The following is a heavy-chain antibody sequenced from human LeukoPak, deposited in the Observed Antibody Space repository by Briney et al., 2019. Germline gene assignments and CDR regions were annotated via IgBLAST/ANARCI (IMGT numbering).Heavy chain of an antibody. CDR3: ARSPYYDILTGYSASWAYYYYYYYMDV. V-gene: IGHV4-61*02. CDR1: GGSISSGSYY. CDR2: IYTSGST. D-gene: IGHD3-9*01. Sequence: SETLSLTCTVSGGSISSGSYYWSWIRQPAGKGLEWIGRIYTSGSTNYNPSLKSRVTISVDTSKNQFSLKLSSVTAADTAVYYCARSPYYDILTGYSASWAYYYYYYYMDVWGKGTTVTISS. J-gene: IGHJ6*03.